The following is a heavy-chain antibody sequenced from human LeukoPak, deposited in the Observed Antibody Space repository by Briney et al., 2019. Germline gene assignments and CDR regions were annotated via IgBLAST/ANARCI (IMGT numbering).Heavy chain of an antibody. CDR1: GFTFSSYA. CDR2: ISGSGGST. V-gene: IGHV3-23*01. CDR3: ARSPEPKYYYDSSGYYYRGRGAFDI. D-gene: IGHD3-22*01. Sequence: GGSLRPSCAASGFTFSSYAMSWVRQAPGKGLEWVSAISGSGGSTYYADSVKGRFTVSRDNSKNTLYLQMNSLRAEDTAVYYCARSPEPKYYYDSSGYYYRGRGAFDIWGQGTMVTVSS. J-gene: IGHJ3*02.